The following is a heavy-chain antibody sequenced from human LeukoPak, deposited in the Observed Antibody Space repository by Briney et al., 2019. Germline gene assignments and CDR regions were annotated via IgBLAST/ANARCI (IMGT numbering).Heavy chain of an antibody. V-gene: IGHV3-48*03. J-gene: IGHJ4*02. CDR2: ISSSGSTI. D-gene: IGHD1-7*01. Sequence: PGGSLRLSCAASGFTFSRYETNWVRQAPGKGLEWVSYISSSGSTIYYADFVKGRFTISRDNAKNSLYLQMNSLRAEDTAVYYCARVSPKLELTLFDYWGQGTLVTVSS. CDR3: ARVSPKLELTLFDY. CDR1: GFTFSRYE.